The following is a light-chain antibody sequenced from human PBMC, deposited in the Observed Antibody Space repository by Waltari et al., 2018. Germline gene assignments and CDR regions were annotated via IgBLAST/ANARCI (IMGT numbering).Light chain of an antibody. Sequence: DVVLTQSPLSLPITPGQSASMSCRSSESLLYSNGNTYLSWYQQKPGQPPRLLIYQVSNRYSVVPDRFSGSGAGTDFTLKISRVEAEDVGVYYCGQGAHFPLTFGGGTKVDIK. J-gene: IGKJ4*01. CDR2: QVS. CDR1: ESLLYSNGNTY. CDR3: GQGAHFPLT. V-gene: IGKV2-30*01.